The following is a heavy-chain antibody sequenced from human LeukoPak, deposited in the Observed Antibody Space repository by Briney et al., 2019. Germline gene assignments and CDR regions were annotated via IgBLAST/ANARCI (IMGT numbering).Heavy chain of an antibody. V-gene: IGHV4-4*07. CDR1: GGSISSYY. J-gene: IGHJ4*02. CDR3: ARATAPINYDFWSGYLVESYFDY. Sequence: SETLSLTCTVSGGSISSYYWSWIRQPAGKGLEWIGRIYTSGSTNYNPSHKGRVTMSVDTSKNQFSLKLSSVTAADTAVYYCARATAPINYDFWSGYLVESYFDYWGQGTLVTVSS. CDR2: IYTSGST. D-gene: IGHD3-3*01.